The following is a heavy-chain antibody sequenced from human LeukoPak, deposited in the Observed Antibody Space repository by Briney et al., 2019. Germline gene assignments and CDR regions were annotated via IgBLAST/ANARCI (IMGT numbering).Heavy chain of an antibody. CDR2: IYNGGST. Sequence: PGGSLRLSCAASGFTVSSIYMSWVRQAPGKGLDWVSVIYNGGSTSYADSVKGRFTISRDNSKNTLYLQMNSLRAEDTAVYYCAKVNEAAAGTPFDYWGQGTLVTVSS. CDR1: GFTVSSIY. V-gene: IGHV3-53*05. J-gene: IGHJ4*02. D-gene: IGHD6-13*01. CDR3: AKVNEAAAGTPFDY.